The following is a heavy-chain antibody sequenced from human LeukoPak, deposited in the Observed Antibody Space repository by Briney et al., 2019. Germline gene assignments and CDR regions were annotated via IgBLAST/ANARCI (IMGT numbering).Heavy chain of an antibody. J-gene: IGHJ4*02. CDR1: GGSISSYY. Sequence: PSETLSLTCTVSGGSISSYYWSWIRQPPGKGLEWIGYIYYSGSTNYNPSLKSRVTISVDTSKHQFSLKLSSVTAADTAVYYCARDRYSGYDDYYFDYWGQGTLVTVSS. CDR3: ARDRYSGYDDYYFDY. CDR2: IYYSGST. D-gene: IGHD5-12*01. V-gene: IGHV4-59*01.